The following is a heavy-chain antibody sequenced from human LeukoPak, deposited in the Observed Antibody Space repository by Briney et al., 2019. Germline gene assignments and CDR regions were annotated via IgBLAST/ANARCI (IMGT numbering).Heavy chain of an antibody. CDR3: AREATVDWWFDP. CDR2: IYTSGST. Sequence: SETLSLTCTVSGGSISSYYWSWIRQPAGKGLEWIGRIYTSGSTNYNPSLKSRVTTSVDTSKNQFSPKLSSVTAADTAVYYCAREATVDWWFDPWGQGTLVTVSS. D-gene: IGHD4-11*01. CDR1: GGSISSYY. V-gene: IGHV4-4*07. J-gene: IGHJ5*02.